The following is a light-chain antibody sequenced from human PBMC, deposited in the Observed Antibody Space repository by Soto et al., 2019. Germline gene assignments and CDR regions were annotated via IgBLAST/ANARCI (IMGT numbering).Light chain of an antibody. CDR3: QQYGSSPPLT. CDR1: QSVSSSY. Sequence: EIVLTQSPGTLSLSPGERATLSCRASQSVSSSYLAWYQQKPGKAPRLLIYGASSRATGIPDRFSGSGSGTDLTLTINRLEPEDFEVYYCQQYGSSPPLTFGGGTKVEIK. V-gene: IGKV3-20*01. CDR2: GAS. J-gene: IGKJ4*01.